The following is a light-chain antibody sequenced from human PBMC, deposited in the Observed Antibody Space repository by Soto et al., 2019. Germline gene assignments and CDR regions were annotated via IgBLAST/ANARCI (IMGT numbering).Light chain of an antibody. J-gene: IGLJ1*01. Sequence: QSVLTQPPSVSGAPGQRVTISRTGSSSNIGAGYDVHWYQQLPATAPKLLIYGNNNRPSGVPDRFSGSKSGTSASLAITGLQAEDEADYYCQSYDSSLSGYVFGTGTKVTVL. CDR2: GNN. CDR1: SSNIGAGYD. V-gene: IGLV1-40*01. CDR3: QSYDSSLSGYV.